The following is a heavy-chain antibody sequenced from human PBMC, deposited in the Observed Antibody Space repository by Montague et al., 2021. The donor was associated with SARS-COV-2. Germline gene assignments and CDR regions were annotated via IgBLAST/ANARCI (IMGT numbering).Heavy chain of an antibody. Sequence: PALVKPTQTLTLTCTFSGFSRSTSGMCVSWIRQPPGKALEWLARIDWDDDKYYSTSLKTRLTISKDTSKNQVVLTMTNMDPVGTATYYCAREYYYDSSGYYGYAFDIWGQGTMVTVSS. CDR3: AREYYYDSSGYYGYAFDI. CDR1: GFSRSTSGMC. V-gene: IGHV2-70*11. CDR2: IDWDDDK. D-gene: IGHD3-22*01. J-gene: IGHJ3*02.